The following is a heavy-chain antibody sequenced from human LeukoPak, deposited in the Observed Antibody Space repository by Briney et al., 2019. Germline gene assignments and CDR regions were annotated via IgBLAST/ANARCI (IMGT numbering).Heavy chain of an antibody. Sequence: PGGSLRLSCAASGFTFSNYGMSWVRQAPGKGLEWVSSMSGSGGGTYYADSVKGRFSISRVNSRNTLYLQMSSLGVEDTAIYYCAKAMGLYYMDVWGKGTTVTISS. V-gene: IGHV3-23*01. D-gene: IGHD3-16*01. J-gene: IGHJ6*03. CDR1: GFTFSNYG. CDR3: AKAMGLYYMDV. CDR2: MSGSGGGT.